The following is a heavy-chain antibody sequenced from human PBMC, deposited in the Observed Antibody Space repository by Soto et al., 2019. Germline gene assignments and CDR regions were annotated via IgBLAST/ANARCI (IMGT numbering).Heavy chain of an antibody. Sequence: ETLSLTCAVSGGSISSTTYYWAWIRQPPGKGLEWVATIYYSGATYYNPSLKSRLTISIDTSKNQFSLRLSSVTAADTAMYYCARYYDTSNRPYFHHWGQGTRVTVSS. CDR1: GGSISSTTYY. V-gene: IGHV4-39*01. CDR3: ARYYDTSNRPYFHH. D-gene: IGHD3-22*01. J-gene: IGHJ1*01. CDR2: IYYSGAT.